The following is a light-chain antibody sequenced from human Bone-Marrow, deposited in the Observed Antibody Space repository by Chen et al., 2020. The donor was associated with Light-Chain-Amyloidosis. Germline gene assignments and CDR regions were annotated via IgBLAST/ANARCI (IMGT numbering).Light chain of an antibody. Sequence: QSALTQPASVSGSPGQSITISCTGTSSDVGGANHVSWYQQHPDKAPKLMIYEVTNRPSWVPDRVSGSQSDNTAALTICGLQTEDEADYCCSSYTITHALVFGSGTRVTV. J-gene: IGLJ1*01. CDR3: SSYTITHALV. V-gene: IGLV2-14*01. CDR1: SSDVGGANH. CDR2: EVT.